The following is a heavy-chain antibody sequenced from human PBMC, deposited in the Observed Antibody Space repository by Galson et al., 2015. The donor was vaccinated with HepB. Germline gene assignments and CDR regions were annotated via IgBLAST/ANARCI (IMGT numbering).Heavy chain of an antibody. CDR3: ARANSFGPPRYYYHGMDV. V-gene: IGHV1-69*13. D-gene: IGHD3/OR15-3a*01. CDR2: IIPIFGPA. Sequence: SVKVSCKASGDTFSSYAFSWVRQAPGQGLEWMGGIIPIFGPAKYAQKFQGRVTITADESTSTAYMELSSLRSEDTAVYYCARANSFGPPRYYYHGMDVWGQGTTVTVSS. J-gene: IGHJ6*02. CDR1: GDTFSSYA.